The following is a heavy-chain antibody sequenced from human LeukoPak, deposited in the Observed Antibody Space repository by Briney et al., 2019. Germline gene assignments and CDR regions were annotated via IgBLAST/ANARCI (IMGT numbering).Heavy chain of an antibody. CDR3: ASDIVSTSGDF. Sequence: GGSLRLSCAASGFTFSDYYMSWIRQAPGKGLEWVAYITSSGDDICYADSVKGRFTISRDNAKNALFLRMSSLRVEDTATYYCASDIVSTSGDFWGQGTLVSVSS. D-gene: IGHD5/OR15-5a*01. J-gene: IGHJ4*02. CDR1: GFTFSDYY. V-gene: IGHV3-11*01. CDR2: ITSSGDDI.